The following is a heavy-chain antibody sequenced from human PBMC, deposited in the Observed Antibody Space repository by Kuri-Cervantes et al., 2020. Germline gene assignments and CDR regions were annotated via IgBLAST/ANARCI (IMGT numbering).Heavy chain of an antibody. D-gene: IGHD3-22*01. J-gene: IGHJ4*02. CDR2: ISSSGSTI. CDR1: GFTFSDYY. Sequence: GESLKISCAASGFTFSDYYMSWIHQAPGKGLEWVSYISSSGSTIYYADSVKGRFTISRDNAKDSLYLQMNSLRAEDTAVYYCARDWDDSSGLSFKHWGQGTLVTVSS. V-gene: IGHV3-11*01. CDR3: ARDWDDSSGLSFKH.